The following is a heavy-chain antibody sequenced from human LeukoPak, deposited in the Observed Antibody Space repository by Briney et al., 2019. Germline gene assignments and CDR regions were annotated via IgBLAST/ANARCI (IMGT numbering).Heavy chain of an antibody. V-gene: IGHV3-74*01. CDR2: INEDGSTT. D-gene: IGHD1-26*01. CDR3: VRDLGGRSGH. Sequence: GGSLRLSCAASGFTFSSNWMHWVRRAPGKGLVWVSRINEDGSTTNYADSVKGRSTIFRDNAKNTLYLQMNSLRAEDTAVYYCVRDLGGRSGHWGQGTLVTVSS. J-gene: IGHJ4*02. CDR1: GFTFSSNW.